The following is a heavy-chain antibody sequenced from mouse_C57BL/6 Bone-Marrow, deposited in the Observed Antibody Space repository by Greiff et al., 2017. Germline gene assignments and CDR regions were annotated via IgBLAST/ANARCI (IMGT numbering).Heavy chain of an antibody. J-gene: IGHJ2*01. V-gene: IGHV5-4*01. CDR1: GFTFSSYA. CDR3: ARDYGYYVFDY. D-gene: IGHD2-3*01. CDR2: ISDGGSYT. Sequence: DVKLVESGGGLVKPGGSLKLSCAASGFTFSSYAMSWVRQTPEKRLEWVATISDGGSYTYYPDNLKGRYTISRDNTKNNLYLQKSHLRSEDTAMYYCARDYGYYVFDYWGQGTTLTVSS.